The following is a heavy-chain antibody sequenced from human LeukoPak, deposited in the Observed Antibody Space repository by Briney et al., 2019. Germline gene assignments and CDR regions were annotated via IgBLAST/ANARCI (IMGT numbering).Heavy chain of an antibody. CDR2: IYHSGST. V-gene: IGHV4-30-2*01. CDR3: ARAANDILTGYFNTYWYFDL. J-gene: IGHJ2*01. D-gene: IGHD3-9*01. Sequence: SQTLSLTCAVSGGSNSSGGYSWSWIRQPPGKGLEWIGYIYHSGSTYYNPSLKSRVTISVDRSKNQFSLKLSSVTAADTAVYYCARAANDILTGYFNTYWYFDLWGRGTLVTVSS. CDR1: GGSNSSGGYS.